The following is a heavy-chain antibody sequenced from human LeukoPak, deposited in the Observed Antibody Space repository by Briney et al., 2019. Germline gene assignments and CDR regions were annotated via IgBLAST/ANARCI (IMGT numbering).Heavy chain of an antibody. V-gene: IGHV3-48*04. CDR2: ISASSGTI. D-gene: IGHD2-2*01. Sequence: GGSLRLSCAASRLTFSSYNMNWVRQAPGKGLEWISHISASSGTIYYADSVKGRFTISRDNAKDSLYLQMNSLRAEDTAVYYCSRESRPAALDYWGQGTLVTVSS. CDR3: SRESRPAALDY. CDR1: RLTFSSYN. J-gene: IGHJ4*02.